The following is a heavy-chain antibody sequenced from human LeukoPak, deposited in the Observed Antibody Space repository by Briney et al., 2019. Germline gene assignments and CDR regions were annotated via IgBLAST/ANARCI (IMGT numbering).Heavy chain of an antibody. Sequence: KPSETLSLTCAVSGGSISSGGYSWSWIRQPPGKGLEWIGYIYHSGSTYYNPSLKSRVTISVDRSKNQFSLKLSSVTAADTAVYYCARVLRGYSGHDLGLIQHWGQGTLVTVSS. V-gene: IGHV4-30-2*01. D-gene: IGHD5-12*01. CDR2: IYHSGST. CDR1: GGSISSGGYS. J-gene: IGHJ1*01. CDR3: ARVLRGYSGHDLGLIQH.